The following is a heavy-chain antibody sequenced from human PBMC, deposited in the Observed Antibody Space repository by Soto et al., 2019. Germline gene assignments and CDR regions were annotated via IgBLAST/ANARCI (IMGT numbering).Heavy chain of an antibody. CDR1: GYTFTSYG. V-gene: IGHV1-18*01. CDR3: GRIRSGYRDKYYFDY. D-gene: IGHD3-9*01. J-gene: IGHJ4*02. CDR2: ISAYNGNT. Sequence: ASVKVSCKASGYTFTSYGISWVRQAPGQGLEWMGWISAYNGNTNYAQKLQGRVTMTTDTSTSTAYMELRSLRSDDTAVYYCGRIRSGYRDKYYFDYWGQGTLVTVSS.